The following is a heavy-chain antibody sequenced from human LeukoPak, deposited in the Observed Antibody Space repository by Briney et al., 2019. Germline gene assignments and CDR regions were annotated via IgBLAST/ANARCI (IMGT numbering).Heavy chain of an antibody. CDR2: IIPIFGTA. D-gene: IGHD2-2*01. V-gene: IGHV1-69*05. CDR3: AREKSSPSCSGVGCNWFDP. CDR1: GGTFSSYA. Sequence: ASVKVSCKASGGTFSSYAISWVRQAPGQGLEWMGGIIPIFGTANYAQKFQGRVTITTDESTSTAYMELSSLRAEDTALYYCAREKSSPSCSGVGCNWFDPWGQGTLVTV. J-gene: IGHJ5*02.